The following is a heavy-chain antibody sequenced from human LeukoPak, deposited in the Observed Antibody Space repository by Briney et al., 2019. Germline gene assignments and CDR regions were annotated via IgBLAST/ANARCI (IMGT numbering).Heavy chain of an antibody. J-gene: IGHJ4*02. D-gene: IGHD3-16*01. Sequence: GASVKVSCKASGYTFTSYGISSVRQAPGQGLEWMGWISAYNGNTNYAQKLQGRVTMTTDTSTSTAYMELRSLRSDDTAVYYCARVGGGVSTYYFDYWGQGTLVTVSS. CDR3: ARVGGGVSTYYFDY. V-gene: IGHV1-18*01. CDR2: ISAYNGNT. CDR1: GYTFTSYG.